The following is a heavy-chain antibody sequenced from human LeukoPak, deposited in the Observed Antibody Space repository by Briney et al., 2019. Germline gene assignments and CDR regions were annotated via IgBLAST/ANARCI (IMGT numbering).Heavy chain of an antibody. V-gene: IGHV4-30-4*08. CDR1: GDSVNSGGYY. CDR2: IYYSGST. J-gene: IGHJ4*02. CDR3: ARVAGSYYFGY. Sequence: PSETLSLTCTVSGDSVNSGGYYWSWIRQLPGKGLEWIGYIYYSGSTYYNPSLKSRVTISVDTSKNQFSLKLSSVTAADTAVYYCARVAGSYYFGYWGQGTLVTVSS. D-gene: IGHD1-26*01.